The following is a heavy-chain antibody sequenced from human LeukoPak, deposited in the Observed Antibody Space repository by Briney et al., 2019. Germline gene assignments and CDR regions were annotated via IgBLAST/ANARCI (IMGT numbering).Heavy chain of an antibody. CDR2: MNPNSGAT. J-gene: IGHJ4*02. Sequence: ASVKVSCKASGYIFTSYDINWVRQATGQGLEWLGWMNPNSGATGYAQKFQGRVTMTRDTSISTAYMELSSLRFEDTAVYYCARSRNRYCSSTSCYTADYWGQGTLVTVSS. V-gene: IGHV1-8*01. CDR1: GYIFTSYD. CDR3: ARSRNRYCSSTSCYTADY. D-gene: IGHD2-2*02.